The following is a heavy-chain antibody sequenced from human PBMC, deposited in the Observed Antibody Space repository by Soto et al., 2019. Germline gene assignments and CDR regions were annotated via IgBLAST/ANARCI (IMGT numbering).Heavy chain of an antibody. D-gene: IGHD5-12*01. J-gene: IGHJ2*01. CDR3: ARGNHRGLQLWYFDL. V-gene: IGHV1-69*12. CDR2: IIPIFGTA. Sequence: QVQLVQSGAEVKKPGSSVTVSCKASGGTFSSYTISWVRQAPGQGLEWMGGIIPIFGTANYAQKFQGRVTITADESTSTAYMELSSLRSGDTAVYYCARGNHRGLQLWYFDLWGRGTLVTVSS. CDR1: GGTFSSYT.